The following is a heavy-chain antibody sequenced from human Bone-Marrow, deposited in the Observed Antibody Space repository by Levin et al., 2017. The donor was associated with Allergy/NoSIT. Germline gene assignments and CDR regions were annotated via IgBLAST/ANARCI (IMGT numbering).Heavy chain of an antibody. V-gene: IGHV3-9*01. CDR2: ISWNSGSI. CDR1: GFTFDDYA. D-gene: IGHD3-22*01. Sequence: SLKISCAASGFTFDDYAMHWVRQAPGKGLEWVSGISWNSGSIGYADSVKGRFTISRDNAKNSLYLQMNSLRAEDTALYYCAKGDYYDSSGYDYDYWGQGTLVTVSS. CDR3: AKGDYYDSSGYDYDY. J-gene: IGHJ4*02.